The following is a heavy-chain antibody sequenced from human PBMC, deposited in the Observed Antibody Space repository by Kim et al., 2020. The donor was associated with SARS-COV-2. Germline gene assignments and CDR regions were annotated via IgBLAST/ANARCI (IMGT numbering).Heavy chain of an antibody. Sequence: ASVKVSCKASGYTFTSYAMHWVRQAPGQRLEWMGWINAGNGNTKYSQKFQGRVTITRDTSASTAYMELSSLRSEDTAVYYCARGGTYYYDSSGYRALDYWGQGTLVTVSS. CDR1: GYTFTSYA. J-gene: IGHJ4*02. CDR3: ARGGTYYYDSSGYRALDY. V-gene: IGHV1-3*01. CDR2: INAGNGNT. D-gene: IGHD3-22*01.